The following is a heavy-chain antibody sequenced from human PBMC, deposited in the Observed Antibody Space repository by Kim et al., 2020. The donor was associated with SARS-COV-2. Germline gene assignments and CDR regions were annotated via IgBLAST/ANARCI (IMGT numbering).Heavy chain of an antibody. CDR3: ARDPRSGYDYYYYMDV. V-gene: IGHV3-30*01. D-gene: IGHD5-12*01. J-gene: IGHJ6*03. Sequence: SVKGRLTISRDNSKNTLYLQMNSLRAEDTAVYYCARDPRSGYDYYYYMDVWGKGTTVTVSS.